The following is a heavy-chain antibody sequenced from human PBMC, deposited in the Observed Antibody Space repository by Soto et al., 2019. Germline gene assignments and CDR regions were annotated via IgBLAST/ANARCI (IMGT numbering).Heavy chain of an antibody. Sequence: SETLSLTCTVSGGSISSSSYYWGWIRQPPGEGLEWIGSIYYSGSTYYNPSLKSRVTISVDTSKNQFSLKLSSVTAADTAVYYCARIDQVITTGVPPEYWGQGTLVTVSS. CDR2: IYYSGST. D-gene: IGHD3-22*01. V-gene: IGHV4-39*01. CDR1: GGSISSSSYY. J-gene: IGHJ4*02. CDR3: ARIDQVITTGVPPEY.